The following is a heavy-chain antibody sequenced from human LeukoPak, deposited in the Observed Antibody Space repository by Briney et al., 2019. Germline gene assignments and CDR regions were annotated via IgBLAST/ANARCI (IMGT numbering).Heavy chain of an antibody. V-gene: IGHV3-7*04. Sequence: GGSLTLSCAASGFTFSRNWMSWVRQAPGKGLEWVANIKQDGSEQYYVDSVKGRFTISRDNAKNSLYLQMNSLRAEDTAVYYCAREAKLMTTVYYFDYWGQGTLVTVSS. CDR2: IKQDGSEQ. CDR3: AREAKLMTTVYYFDY. D-gene: IGHD4-11*01. CDR1: GFTFSRNW. J-gene: IGHJ4*02.